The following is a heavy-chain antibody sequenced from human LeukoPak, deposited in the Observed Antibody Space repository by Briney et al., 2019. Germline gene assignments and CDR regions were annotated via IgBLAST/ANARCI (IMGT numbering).Heavy chain of an antibody. CDR2: VSGSSSST. CDR3: AKVRMITMIAYDAFDI. V-gene: IGHV3-23*01. D-gene: IGHD3-22*01. J-gene: IGHJ3*02. CDR1: GFTFRSYA. Sequence: GGSLRLSCAASGFTFRSYAMSWVRQAPGKGLEWVSAVSGSSSSTYYADSVKGRFSISRDNSKNTLYLQMNSLRAEDTAVYYCAKVRMITMIAYDAFDIWGQGTMVTVSS.